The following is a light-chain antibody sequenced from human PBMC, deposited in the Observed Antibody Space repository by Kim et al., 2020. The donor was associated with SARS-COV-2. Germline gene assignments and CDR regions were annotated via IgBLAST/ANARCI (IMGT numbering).Light chain of an antibody. CDR2: GAS. CDR3: QQYNDWPPIT. Sequence: SPWERATLSCSASQSVSFNLAWYQQKPGRAPRLLIYGASTRATGIPARFSASGSGTEFTLTINSLQSEDFAVYYCQQYNDWPPITFGQGTRLEIK. CDR1: QSVSFN. J-gene: IGKJ5*01. V-gene: IGKV3-15*01.